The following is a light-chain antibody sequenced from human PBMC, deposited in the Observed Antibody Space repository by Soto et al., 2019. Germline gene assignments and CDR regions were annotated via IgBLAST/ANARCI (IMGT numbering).Light chain of an antibody. J-gene: IGKJ2*01. Sequence: DIQMTQSPSSLSASVGDRVTISCRASQGINNYLAWYQQKPGKVPKLLIYAASTLQSGVPSRFSGSGSGTNFTLTLSSLQPEDVATFFFQKYDSAPFTFGQGTKLEIK. CDR3: QKYDSAPFT. CDR2: AAS. CDR1: QGINNY. V-gene: IGKV1-27*01.